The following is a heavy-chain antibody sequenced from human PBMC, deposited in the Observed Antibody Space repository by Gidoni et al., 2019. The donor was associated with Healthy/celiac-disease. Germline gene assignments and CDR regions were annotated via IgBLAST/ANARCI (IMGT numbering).Heavy chain of an antibody. D-gene: IGHD3-10*01. Sequence: QLQLQESGPGLVKPSETLSLTCTVAGGSIRSSSYYWGWIRQPPGKGLVWIGSIYYSGSTYYHPSLKSRVTISVDTSKNQFSLTLSSVPAADTAVYYCAREVLLWFGEASYYYYGMDVWGQGTTVTVSS. CDR3: AREVLLWFGEASYYYYGMDV. J-gene: IGHJ6*02. CDR1: GGSIRSSSYY. CDR2: IYYSGST. V-gene: IGHV4-39*07.